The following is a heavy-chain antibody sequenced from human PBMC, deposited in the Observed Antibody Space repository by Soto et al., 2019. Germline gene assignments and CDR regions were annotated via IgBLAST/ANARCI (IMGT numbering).Heavy chain of an antibody. CDR3: ARDAVNIVATIEDYFDY. CDR1: GYTFTSYG. D-gene: IGHD5-12*01. Sequence: QVPLVQSGAEVKKPGASVKVSCKASGYTFTSYGISWVRQAPGQGLEWMGWISAYNGNTNYAQKVQGRVTMTTDTTTSTACMELRSLSSDDTAVYYCARDAVNIVATIEDYFDYWGQGTLVTVSS. V-gene: IGHV1-18*01. J-gene: IGHJ4*02. CDR2: ISAYNGNT.